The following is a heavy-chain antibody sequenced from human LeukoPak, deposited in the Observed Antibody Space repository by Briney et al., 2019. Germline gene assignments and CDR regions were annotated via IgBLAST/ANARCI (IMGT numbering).Heavy chain of an antibody. CDR1: GGSFSGYY. Sequence: PSETLSLTCAVYGGSFSGYYWSWIRQPPGKGLGWIGEINHSGSTNYNPSLKSRVTISVDTSKNQFSLKLSSVTAADTAVYYCARFNYDSSGYYPLLFDPWGQGTLVTVSS. CDR3: ARFNYDSSGYYPLLFDP. V-gene: IGHV4-34*01. CDR2: INHSGST. J-gene: IGHJ5*02. D-gene: IGHD3-22*01.